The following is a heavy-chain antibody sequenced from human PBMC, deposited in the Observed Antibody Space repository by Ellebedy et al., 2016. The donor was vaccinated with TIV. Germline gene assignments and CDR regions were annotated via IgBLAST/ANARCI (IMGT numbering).Heavy chain of an antibody. CDR1: GFTFSSYA. J-gene: IGHJ4*02. V-gene: IGHV3-23*01. D-gene: IGHD3-10*01. Sequence: GESLKISXAVSGFTFSSYAMSWVRQAPGKGLEWVSAISGSGGSTYYADSVKGRFTISRDNSKNTLYLQMNSLRAEDTAVYYCAKGLWFGDYWGQGTLVTVSS. CDR2: ISGSGGST. CDR3: AKGLWFGDY.